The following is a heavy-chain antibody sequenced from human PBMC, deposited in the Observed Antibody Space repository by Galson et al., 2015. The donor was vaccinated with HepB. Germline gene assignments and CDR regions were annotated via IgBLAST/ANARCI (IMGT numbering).Heavy chain of an antibody. CDR1: GFTFSSYG. D-gene: IGHD6-13*01. CDR3: ARSSKRGGSSSHFDY. V-gene: IGHV3-33*08. J-gene: IGHJ4*02. CDR2: IWYDGSNK. Sequence: SLRLSCAASGFTFSSYGMHWVRQAPGKGLEWVAVIWYDGSNKYYADSVKGRFTISRDNSKNTLYLQMNSLRAEGTAVYYCARSSKRGGSSSHFDYWGQGTLVTVSS.